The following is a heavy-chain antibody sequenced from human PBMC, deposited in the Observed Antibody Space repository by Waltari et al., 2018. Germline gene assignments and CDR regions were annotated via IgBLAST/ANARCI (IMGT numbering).Heavy chain of an antibody. D-gene: IGHD1-26*01. CDR1: GGTFSSYA. CDR3: ARALGRVGATYYYYMDV. Sequence: QVQLVQSGAEVKKPGSSVKVSCKASGGTFSSYAISWVRQAPGQGLEWMGWSTPIFGTANYAQKFQGRVTITTDESTSTAYMELSSLRSEDTAVYYCARALGRVGATYYYYMDVWGKGTTVTVSS. V-gene: IGHV1-69*05. CDR2: STPIFGTA. J-gene: IGHJ6*03.